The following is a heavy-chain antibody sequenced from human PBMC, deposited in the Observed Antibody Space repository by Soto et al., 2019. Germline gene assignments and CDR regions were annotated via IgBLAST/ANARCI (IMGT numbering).Heavy chain of an antibody. Sequence: QVQLVQSGAEVKKPGSSVRVSCKASGGTFSSYAINWVRQAPGKGLQWMGGIIPIYGRADYIEEFQGRASIIADESTTTVYMELSSLRSEDTAVYYCARGPYSGSYTHFESWGQGTLVTVSS. CDR1: GGTFSSYA. V-gene: IGHV1-69*01. D-gene: IGHD1-26*01. CDR3: ARGPYSGSYTHFES. CDR2: IIPIYGRA. J-gene: IGHJ4*02.